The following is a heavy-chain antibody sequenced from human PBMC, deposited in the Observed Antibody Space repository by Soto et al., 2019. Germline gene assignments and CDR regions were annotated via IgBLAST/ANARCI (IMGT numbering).Heavy chain of an antibody. CDR3: TTASMVNYDILTGYYNVGYFDY. Sequence: EVQLVESGGGLVKPGGSLRLSCAASGFTFSNAWMNWVRQAPGKGLEWVGRIKSKTDGGTTDYAAPVKGRFTISRDDSKNTLYLQMNSRKTEDTAVYYCTTASMVNYDILTGYYNVGYFDYWGQGTLVTVSS. V-gene: IGHV3-15*07. J-gene: IGHJ4*02. CDR2: IKSKTDGGTT. D-gene: IGHD3-9*01. CDR1: GFTFSNAW.